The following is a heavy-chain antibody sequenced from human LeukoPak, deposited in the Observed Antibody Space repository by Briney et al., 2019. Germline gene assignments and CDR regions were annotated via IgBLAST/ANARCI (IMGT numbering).Heavy chain of an antibody. CDR3: ARASRSGSYSIDY. V-gene: IGHV1-69*04. Sequence: ASVKVSCKASGGTFSSYAISWVRQAPGQGLEWMGRIIPILGIANYAQKFQGRVTMTRNTSISTAYMELSSLRSEDTAVYYCARASRSGSYSIDYWGQGTLVTVSS. CDR2: IIPILGIA. CDR1: GGTFSSYA. D-gene: IGHD1-26*01. J-gene: IGHJ4*02.